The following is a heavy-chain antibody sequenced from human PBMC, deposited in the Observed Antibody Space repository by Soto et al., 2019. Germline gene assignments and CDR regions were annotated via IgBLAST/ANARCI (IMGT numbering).Heavy chain of an antibody. D-gene: IGHD2-2*01. J-gene: IGHJ3*02. CDR2: IYHSGST. V-gene: IGHV4-4*02. CDR1: GGSISSSNW. CDR3: ASRVVDAFDI. Sequence: PSETLSLTCAVSGGSISSSNWWGWVRQPPGRGLEWIGEIYHSGSTNYNPSLKSRVTISVDNSKNQFSLKLSSVTAADTAVSYCASRVVDAFDIWGQGTMVTVSS.